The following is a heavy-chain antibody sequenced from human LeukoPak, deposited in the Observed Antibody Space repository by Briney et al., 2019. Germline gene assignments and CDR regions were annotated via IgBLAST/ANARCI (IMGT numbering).Heavy chain of an antibody. Sequence: SETLSLTCTVSGGSISSGSYYWTWLRQPAGTGLEWIVHIYTSGNTNYNPSLKSRVAISVDTSKKQFSLKLSSVTAADTAVYYCARVEGGTYFDYYYMDVWGKGTTFTVSS. CDR1: GGSISSGSYY. CDR3: ARVEGGTYFDYYYMDV. CDR2: IYTSGNT. D-gene: IGHD3-16*01. V-gene: IGHV4-61*09. J-gene: IGHJ6*03.